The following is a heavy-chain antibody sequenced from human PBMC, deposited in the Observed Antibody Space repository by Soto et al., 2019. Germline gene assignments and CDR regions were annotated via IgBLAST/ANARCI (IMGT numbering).Heavy chain of an antibody. CDR3: ARGLGIAAAGSPYYFDY. CDR1: GFSVSTSGMC. D-gene: IGHD6-13*01. Sequence: SGPTLVNPTQTLTLTCTFSGFSVSTSGMCVSWIRQPPGKALEWLALIDWDDDKLYITSLKTRLTISKDTSKNQVVLTMTNMDPVDTATYYCARGLGIAAAGSPYYFDYWGQGALVTVSS. J-gene: IGHJ4*02. CDR2: IDWDDDK. V-gene: IGHV2-70*01.